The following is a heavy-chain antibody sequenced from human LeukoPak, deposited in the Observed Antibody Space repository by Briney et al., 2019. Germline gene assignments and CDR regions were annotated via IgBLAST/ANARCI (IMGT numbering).Heavy chain of an antibody. J-gene: IGHJ4*02. CDR3: ARHGRLGSGWLRSIDY. D-gene: IGHD6-19*01. V-gene: IGHV4-61*01. CDR1: GGSVSSGSYY. CDR2: IYYSGST. Sequence: PSETLSLTCTVSGGSVSSGSYYWSWIRQPPGKGLEWIGYIYYSGSTNYNPSLKSRVTISVDPSKNQFSLRLSSVTAADTAVYTCARHGRLGSGWLRSIDYWGQGMLVTVSS.